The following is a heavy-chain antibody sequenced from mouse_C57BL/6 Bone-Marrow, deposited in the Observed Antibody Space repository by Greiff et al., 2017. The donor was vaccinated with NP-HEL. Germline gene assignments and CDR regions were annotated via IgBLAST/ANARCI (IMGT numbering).Heavy chain of an antibody. D-gene: IGHD1-1*01. Sequence: VQVVESGEGLVKPGGSLKLSCAASGFTFSSYAMSWVRQTPEKRLEWVAYISSGGDYIYYADTVKGRFTISRDNARNTLYLQMSSLKSEDTAMYYCTRDHYYGSSYHYYAMDYWGQGTSVTVSS. J-gene: IGHJ4*01. CDR1: GFTFSSYA. V-gene: IGHV5-9-1*02. CDR2: ISSGGDYI. CDR3: TRDHYYGSSYHYYAMDY.